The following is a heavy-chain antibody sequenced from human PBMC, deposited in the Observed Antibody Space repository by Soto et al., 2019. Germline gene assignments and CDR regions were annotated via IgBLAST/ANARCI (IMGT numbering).Heavy chain of an antibody. D-gene: IGHD3-9*01. V-gene: IGHV4-4*02. CDR1: GGSISSSNW. J-gene: IGHJ4*02. CDR3: ARNLPRYFDWLLSRYFDY. CDR2: IYHSGST. Sequence: SETLSLTCAVSGGSISSSNWWSWVRQPPGKGLEWIGEIYHSGSTNYNPSLKSRVTISVDKSKNQFSLKLSSVTAADTAVYYCARNLPRYFDWLLSRYFDYWGQGTLVTVSS.